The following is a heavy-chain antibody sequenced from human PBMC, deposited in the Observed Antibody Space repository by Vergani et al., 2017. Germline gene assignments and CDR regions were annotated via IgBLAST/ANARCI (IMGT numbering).Heavy chain of an antibody. CDR3: GRGSDNYN. CDR2: ITNTGDST. J-gene: IGHJ4*02. Sequence: EVQLLQSEGAVVQPGGSLRLSCVASGFTFSGHAMSWVRQGHGQGLEWVSSITNTGDSTHYADSVKGRFTISRDNSKNTLYLQMNSLRVEDTAVYYCGRGSDNYNWGQGTLVTVSS. D-gene: IGHD5-24*01. V-gene: IGHV3-23*01. CDR1: GFTFSGHA.